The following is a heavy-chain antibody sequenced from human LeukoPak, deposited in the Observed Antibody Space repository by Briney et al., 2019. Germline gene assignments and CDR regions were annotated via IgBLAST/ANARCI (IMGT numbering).Heavy chain of an antibody. J-gene: IGHJ3*02. Sequence: VASVKVSCKASGYTFTGYYMHWVRQAPGQGLEWMGWISAYNGNTNYAQKLQGRVTMTTDTSTSTAYMELRSLRSDDTAVYYCASGDSSGYLGAFDIWGQGTMVTVSS. CDR3: ASGDSSGYLGAFDI. D-gene: IGHD3-22*01. CDR2: ISAYNGNT. V-gene: IGHV1-18*04. CDR1: GYTFTGYY.